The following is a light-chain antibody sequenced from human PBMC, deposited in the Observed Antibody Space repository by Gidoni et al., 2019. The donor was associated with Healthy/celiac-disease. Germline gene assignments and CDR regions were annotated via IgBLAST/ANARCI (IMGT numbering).Light chain of an antibody. V-gene: IGKV3-20*01. Sequence: EIVLTQSPGTLSLSPGERATLSCRASQSVSSSYLAWYQQQPGQAPRLLIYGASSRATGIPDRFSGSWSGTDFTLTISRLEPEDFAVYYCQQYGSSPPPTFGQGTKVEIK. CDR2: GAS. CDR3: QQYGSSPPPT. CDR1: QSVSSSY. J-gene: IGKJ1*01.